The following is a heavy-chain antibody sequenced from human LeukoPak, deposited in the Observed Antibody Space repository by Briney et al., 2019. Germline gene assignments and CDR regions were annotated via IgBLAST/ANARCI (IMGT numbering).Heavy chain of an antibody. CDR3: ARSWDARLNFDY. CDR1: GFIISSNY. J-gene: IGHJ4*02. CDR2: IYSGGST. Sequence: GGSLRLSCAASGFIISSNYMNWVRQAPGKGLEWVSVIYSGGSTYYSDSVKGRFTISRDNSKNTVNLQMNDLRAEDTAVYYCARSWDARLNFDYWGQGTLVTVSS. D-gene: IGHD1-26*01. V-gene: IGHV3-66*02.